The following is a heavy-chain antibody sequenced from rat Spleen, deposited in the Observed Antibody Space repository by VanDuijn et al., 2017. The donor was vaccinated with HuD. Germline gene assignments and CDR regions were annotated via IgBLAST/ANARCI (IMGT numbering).Heavy chain of an antibody. CDR2: ISYDDSST. V-gene: IGHV5-29*01. CDR3: TRGYVMDA. CDR1: GFIFSDFY. Sequence: EVQLVESDGGLVQPGRSLKLSCAASGFIFSDFYMAWVRQAPTKGLEWVATISYDDSSTYYRDSVKGRFTISRDNAKNTQYLQMDSLRSEDTATYYCTRGYVMDAWGQGASVTVSS. J-gene: IGHJ4*01.